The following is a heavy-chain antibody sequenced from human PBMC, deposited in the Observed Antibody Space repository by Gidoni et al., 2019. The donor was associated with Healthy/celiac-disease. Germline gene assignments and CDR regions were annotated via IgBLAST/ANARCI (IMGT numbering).Heavy chain of an antibody. CDR3: ARDEYSSGWYNY. V-gene: IGHV3-74*01. CDR2: INSDGSST. J-gene: IGHJ4*02. Sequence: EVQLVEFGGGLVQPGGSLLLSCAASVFTFSSYWMHWVRQAPGKGLVWVSRINSDGSSTSYADSVKGRFTISRDNAKNTLYLQMNSLRAEDTAVYYCARDEYSSGWYNYWGQGTLVTVSS. CDR1: VFTFSSYW. D-gene: IGHD6-19*01.